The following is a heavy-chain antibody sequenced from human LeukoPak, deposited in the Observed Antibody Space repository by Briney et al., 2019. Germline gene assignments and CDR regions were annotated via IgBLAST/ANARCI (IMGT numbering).Heavy chain of an antibody. D-gene: IGHD1-26*01. CDR3: ARDVPHRRIVFDD. CDR1: RFTLSNVW. Sequence: PGGSLRLSCAASRFTLSNVWMHWVRQAPGKGLEWVSRVDTDGVTTYYADSVKGRFTISRDNSKNTLSLQMNSLRTEDTAVYYRARDVPHRRIVFDDWGQGTLVTVSS. J-gene: IGHJ4*02. V-gene: IGHV3-74*01. CDR2: VDTDGVTT.